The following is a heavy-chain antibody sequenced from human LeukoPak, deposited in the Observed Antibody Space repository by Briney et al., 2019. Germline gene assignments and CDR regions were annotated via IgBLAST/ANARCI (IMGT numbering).Heavy chain of an antibody. Sequence: PGGSLRLSCAASGFSFSTYWTSWVRQTPEKGLEFVANIDQGGSVRNYMDSLKGRCTISRDNAKKSLYLEINSLRADDTAVYYCARDPESSSFDLWGQGTLVTVSS. V-gene: IGHV3-7*01. J-gene: IGHJ4*02. CDR3: ARDPESSSFDL. D-gene: IGHD6-13*01. CDR2: IDQGGSVR. CDR1: GFSFSTYW.